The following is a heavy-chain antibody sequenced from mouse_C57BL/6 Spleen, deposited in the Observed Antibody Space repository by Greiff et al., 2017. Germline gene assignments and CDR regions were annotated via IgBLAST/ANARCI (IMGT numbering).Heavy chain of an antibody. J-gene: IGHJ4*01. D-gene: IGHD1-1*01. CDR3: ARVPSTVVAENAMDY. V-gene: IGHV1-19*01. CDR1: GYTFTDYY. Sequence: VQLQQSGPVLVKPGASVKMSCKASGYTFTDYYMNWVKQSHGKSLEWIGVINPYNGGTSYNQKFKGKATLTVDKSSSTAYMELNSLPSEDSAVYYCARVPSTVVAENAMDYWGQGTSVTGSS. CDR2: INPYNGGT.